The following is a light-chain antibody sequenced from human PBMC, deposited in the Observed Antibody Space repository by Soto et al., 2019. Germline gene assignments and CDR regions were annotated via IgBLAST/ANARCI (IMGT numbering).Light chain of an antibody. CDR3: QQNYSTPET. CDR1: QSISNF. J-gene: IGKJ1*01. V-gene: IGKV1-39*01. CDR2: AAS. Sequence: DIQMTQSPSSLSASVGDRFTITCRASQSISNFLNWYQQNPGKAPRLLIYAASSLQSGVPSRFSASGSATYITLTTSSLQPEDFATYYWQQNYSTPETFGQGTKVEIK.